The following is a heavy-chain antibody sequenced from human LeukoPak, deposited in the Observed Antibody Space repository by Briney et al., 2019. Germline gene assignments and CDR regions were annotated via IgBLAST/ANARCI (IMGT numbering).Heavy chain of an antibody. J-gene: IGHJ4*02. Sequence: GASVKVSCKASGGTFSSYAISWVRQAPGQGLEWMGATIPTFGTANYAKKCQGRVTITADESTSTAYMELSSLRSEDTAVYYCAMTSLDLITLDYWGEGTLVTVSS. D-gene: IGHD5-24*01. CDR3: AMTSLDLITLDY. V-gene: IGHV1-69*13. CDR1: GGTFSSYA. CDR2: TIPTFGTA.